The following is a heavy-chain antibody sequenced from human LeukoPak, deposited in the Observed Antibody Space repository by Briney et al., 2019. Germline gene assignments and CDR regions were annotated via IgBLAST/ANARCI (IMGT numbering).Heavy chain of an antibody. CDR1: GGSISSGGYY. D-gene: IGHD5-12*01. CDR3: ARGSGDEYYYYYGMDV. Sequence: SQTLSLTCTVSGGSISSGGYYWSWIRQHPGKGREWIGYIYYSGSTYYNPSLNSRVTISVDTSKNQFSLKLSSVTAADTAVYYCARGSGDEYYYYYGMDVWGQGTTVTVSS. V-gene: IGHV4-31*03. CDR2: IYYSGST. J-gene: IGHJ6*02.